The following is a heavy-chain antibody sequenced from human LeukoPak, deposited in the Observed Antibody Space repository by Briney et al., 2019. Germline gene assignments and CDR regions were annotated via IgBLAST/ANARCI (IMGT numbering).Heavy chain of an antibody. CDR3: ARDPRTQISSGWYYFDY. V-gene: IGHV3-66*01. CDR1: GFTVSSNY. Sequence: GGSLRLSCAASGFTVSSNYMSWVRQAPGKGLERVSVIYSGGSTHYADSVKDRFTISRDNSKNTVYLQMNNLRAEDTAVYYCARDPRTQISSGWYYFDYWGRGTLVTVSS. CDR2: IYSGGST. J-gene: IGHJ4*02. D-gene: IGHD6-19*01.